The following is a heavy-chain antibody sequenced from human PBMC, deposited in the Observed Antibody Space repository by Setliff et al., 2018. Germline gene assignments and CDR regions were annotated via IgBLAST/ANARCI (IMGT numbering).Heavy chain of an antibody. Sequence: GSGPTLVNPTHTLTLTSTFSGFSLSTIGVAVGWILQPPGKALQWLSVIYWNDDDRYSPSLRSRLIITKDTSKNQVVLTMTNMDPVDTGTYYCAHKLQSTSRVFDYWCQGALVNVSS. CDR3: AHKLQSTSRVFDY. V-gene: IGHV2-5*01. CDR2: IYWNDDD. J-gene: IGHJ4*02. D-gene: IGHD1-1*01. CDR1: GFSLSTIGVA.